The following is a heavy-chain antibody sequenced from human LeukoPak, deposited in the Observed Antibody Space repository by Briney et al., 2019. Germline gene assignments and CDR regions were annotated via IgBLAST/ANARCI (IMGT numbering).Heavy chain of an antibody. CDR1: GGTFSSYA. D-gene: IGHD2-2*01. CDR2: IIPIFGTA. V-gene: IGHV1-69*01. Sequence: ASVKVSCKASGGTFSSYAISWVRQAPGQGLEWMGGIIPIFGTANYAQKFQGRVTTTADESTSTAYMELSSLRSEDTAVYYCARVCSSTSCYRNFDYWGQGTLVSVSS. CDR3: ARVCSSTSCYRNFDY. J-gene: IGHJ4*02.